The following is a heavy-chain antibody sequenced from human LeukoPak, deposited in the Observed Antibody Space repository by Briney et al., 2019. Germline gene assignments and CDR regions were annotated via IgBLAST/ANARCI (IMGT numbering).Heavy chain of an antibody. J-gene: IGHJ4*02. V-gene: IGHV3-23*01. Sequence: GGPLRLSCAASGFIFSSYAMSWVRQAPGKGLEWVSGISGSGGSTYYADSVKGRFTISRDNSKNTLYLQMNSLRGEDTAVYYCAKARYSSGWDYFDYWGQGTLVTVSS. CDR3: AKARYSSGWDYFDY. D-gene: IGHD6-19*01. CDR1: GFIFSSYA. CDR2: ISGSGGST.